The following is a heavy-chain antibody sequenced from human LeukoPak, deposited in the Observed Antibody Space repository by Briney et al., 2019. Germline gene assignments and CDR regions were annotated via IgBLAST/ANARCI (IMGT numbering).Heavy chain of an antibody. V-gene: IGHV1-58*01. Sequence: SVKVSCKASGFTFTSSAVQWVRQARGQRPEWIGWIVVGSGNTNYAQKFQERVIITRDMSTSTAYMELSSLRSEDTAVYYCAAETSGSYRGYDAFDIWGQGTMVTVSS. D-gene: IGHD1-26*01. CDR2: IVVGSGNT. CDR3: AAETSGSYRGYDAFDI. CDR1: GFTFTSSA. J-gene: IGHJ3*02.